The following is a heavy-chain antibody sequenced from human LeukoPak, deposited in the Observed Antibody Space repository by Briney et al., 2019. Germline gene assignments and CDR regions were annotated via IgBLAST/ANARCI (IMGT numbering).Heavy chain of an antibody. CDR1: GGSISSGDYY. Sequence: ASETLSLTCTVSGGSISSGDYYWSWIRQPPGKGLEWIGYIYYSGSTYYNPSLKSRVTISVDTSKNQFSLKLSSVTAADTAVYYCARVNPGMAAIDYWGPGTLVTVSS. CDR2: IYYSGST. J-gene: IGHJ4*02. V-gene: IGHV4-30-4*08. CDR3: ARVNPGMAAIDY. D-gene: IGHD2-15*01.